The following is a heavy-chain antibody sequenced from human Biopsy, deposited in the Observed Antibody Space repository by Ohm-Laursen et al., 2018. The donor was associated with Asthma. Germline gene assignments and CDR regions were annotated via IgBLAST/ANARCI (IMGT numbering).Heavy chain of an antibody. CDR2: ISYDGSNK. D-gene: IGHD5-24*01. CDR1: GFTFSSYG. V-gene: IGHV3-30*03. Sequence: TLSLTCAASGFTFSSYGMHWVRQAPGKGLEWVAVISYDGSNKYYADSVKGRFTISRDNSKNTLYLQMNSLRGDDTAVYYCARDMNRDGWYFDYWGQGTLVTVSS. J-gene: IGHJ4*02. CDR3: ARDMNRDGWYFDY.